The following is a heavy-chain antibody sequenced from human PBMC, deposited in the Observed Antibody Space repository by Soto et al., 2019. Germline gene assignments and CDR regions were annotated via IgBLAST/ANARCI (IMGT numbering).Heavy chain of an antibody. V-gene: IGHV1-2*02. CDR2: INPDSGAT. D-gene: IGHD2-8*02. J-gene: IGHJ4*02. CDR3: ARGDYGTGGYPFPYFDY. Sequence: HEHLVQSGAEVKRPGASLKVSCKASGYSFTGYYIHWVRQAPGQGLEWMGWINPDSGATNYEQNFQGRVTLTRDTSISTASMDLTSLTSDDTAVYYCARGDYGTGGYPFPYFDYWGQGTLVIVSS. CDR1: GYSFTGYY.